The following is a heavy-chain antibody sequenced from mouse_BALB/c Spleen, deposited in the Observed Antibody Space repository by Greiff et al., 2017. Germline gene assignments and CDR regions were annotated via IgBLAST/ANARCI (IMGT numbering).Heavy chain of an antibody. CDR1: GYSFTSYY. J-gene: IGHJ3*01. CDR3: ARHYYGPWFAY. D-gene: IGHD1-2*01. V-gene: IGHV1S135*01. CDR2: IDPFNGGT. Sequence: VQLQQSGPELMKPGASVKISCKASGYSFTSYYMHWVKQSHGKSLEWIGYIDPFNGGTSYNQKFKGKATLTVDKSSSTAYMHLSSLTSEDSAVYYCARHYYGPWFAYWGQGTLVTVSA.